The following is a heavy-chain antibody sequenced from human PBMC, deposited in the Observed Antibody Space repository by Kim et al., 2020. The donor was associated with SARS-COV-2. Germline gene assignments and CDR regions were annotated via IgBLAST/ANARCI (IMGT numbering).Heavy chain of an antibody. CDR1: GFTFSNYP. V-gene: IGHV3-64D*06. Sequence: GGSLRLSCSASGFTFSNYPMHWVRQAPGKGLEYVSFIRTNGGSTNYADSVKGRFTISRDNSKNTLYLQMSSLRTEDTAVYFCVKDLGDCWGQGALVTVSS. CDR3: VKDLGDC. D-gene: IGHD3-10*01. CDR2: IRTNGGST. J-gene: IGHJ4*02.